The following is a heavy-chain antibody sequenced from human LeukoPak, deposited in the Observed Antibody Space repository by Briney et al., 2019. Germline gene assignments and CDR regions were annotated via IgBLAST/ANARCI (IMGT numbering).Heavy chain of an antibody. V-gene: IGHV1-2*06. CDR1: AYTFTGYH. CDR3: ARDQWSLTRSWYTGY. Sequence: ASVKVSCKASAYTFTGYHIHWVRQAPGQGLEWMGRINPYSGDTNFAQKFQGRVTMTRDTSITTAYMDLSSLTPDDTAVYFCARDQWSLTRSWYTGYWGQGTQVTVSS. CDR2: INPYSGDT. D-gene: IGHD2-2*02. J-gene: IGHJ4*02.